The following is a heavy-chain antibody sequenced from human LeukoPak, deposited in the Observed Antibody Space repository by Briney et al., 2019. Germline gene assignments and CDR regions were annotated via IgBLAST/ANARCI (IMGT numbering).Heavy chain of an antibody. CDR1: GGSISSGGYF. CDR3: AVGNCPTTSCYPGVAFDI. CDR2: FYVSGST. Sequence: PSETLSLTCTVSGGSISSGGYFWSWIRQPAGKGLEWIGRFYVSGSTNYNPSLQSRVTISVDTSKNQFSLKLTSVTAADTAVYYCAVGNCPTTSCYPGVAFDIWGQGTMVTVSS. D-gene: IGHD2-2*01. V-gene: IGHV4-61*02. J-gene: IGHJ3*02.